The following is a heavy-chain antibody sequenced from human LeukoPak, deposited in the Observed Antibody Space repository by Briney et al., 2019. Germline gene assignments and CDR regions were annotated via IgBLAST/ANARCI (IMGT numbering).Heavy chain of an antibody. Sequence: SETLSLTCTVSGGSISSSSYYWGWIRQPPGKGLEWIGSIYYSGSTYYNPSLKSRVTISVDTSKNQFSLKLSSVTAADTAVYYCARRQGYLNDYWGQGTLVTVSS. D-gene: IGHD6-13*01. V-gene: IGHV4-39*01. CDR1: GGSISSSSYY. CDR3: ARRQGYLNDY. CDR2: IYYSGST. J-gene: IGHJ4*02.